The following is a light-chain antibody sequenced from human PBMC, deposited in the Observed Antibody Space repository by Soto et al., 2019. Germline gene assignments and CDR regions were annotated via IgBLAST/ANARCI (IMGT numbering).Light chain of an antibody. CDR3: QQTYSSPIT. Sequence: DSQMLQSPSTLSGSVGDRVTITCRASQTISSWLAWYQQKPGKAPKLLIFDASSLESGVPSRFSGSGSGTDFTLTISNLQPEDFAGYYCQQTYSSPITFGQRTRLDIK. CDR1: QTISSW. CDR2: DAS. J-gene: IGKJ5*01. V-gene: IGKV1-5*01.